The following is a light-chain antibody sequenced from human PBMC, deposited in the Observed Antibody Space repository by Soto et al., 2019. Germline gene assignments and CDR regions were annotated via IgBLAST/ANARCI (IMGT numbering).Light chain of an antibody. CDR2: GNN. V-gene: IGLV1-40*01. CDR3: QSYDTGLRGMI. J-gene: IGLJ2*01. CDR1: SSNIGADYN. Sequence: QSVLTQPPSVSGAPGPRVTISCTGTSSNIGADYNVHWYRQLPGTAPKLLIYGNNHRPSGVPVRFSGSKSGPSASLAITGLQTEDEADYYCQSYDTGLRGMIFGGGTKVTVL.